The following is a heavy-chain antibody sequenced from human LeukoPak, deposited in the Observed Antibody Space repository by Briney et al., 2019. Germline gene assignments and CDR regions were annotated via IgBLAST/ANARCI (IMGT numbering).Heavy chain of an antibody. Sequence: SQTLSLTCTVSGGSISSGSYYWSWIRQPAGKGLEWIGRIYTSGSTNYNPSLKSRVTISVDTSKNQFSLKLSSVTAADTAVYYCASDRYYDFWSGYWPSAFDIWGQGTMVTVSS. V-gene: IGHV4-61*02. CDR1: GGSISSGSYY. J-gene: IGHJ3*02. D-gene: IGHD3-3*01. CDR2: IYTSGST. CDR3: ASDRYYDFWSGYWPSAFDI.